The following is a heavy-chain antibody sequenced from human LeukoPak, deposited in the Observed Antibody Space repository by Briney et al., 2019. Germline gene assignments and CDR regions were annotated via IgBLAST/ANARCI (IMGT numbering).Heavy chain of an antibody. CDR2: IYYSGST. CDR3: ASADSSGWDFDY. V-gene: IGHV4-31*03. J-gene: IGHJ4*02. Sequence: SETLSLTCTVSGGSISSGGYYWSWIRQHPGKGLKWIGYIYYSGSTYYNPSLKSRVTISVDTSKNQFSLKLSSVTAADTAVYYCASADSSGWDFDYWGQGTLVTVSS. D-gene: IGHD6-19*01. CDR1: GGSISSGGYY.